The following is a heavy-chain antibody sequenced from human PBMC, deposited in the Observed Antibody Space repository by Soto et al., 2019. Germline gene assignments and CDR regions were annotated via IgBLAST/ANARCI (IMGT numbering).Heavy chain of an antibody. CDR3: ARISYWVKDY. Sequence: SETLSLTCTVSGASLSSGSYYWSWIRQTPGKGLEWIGYFYYTGTTKYNPSLESRVTISADTSKNQFSLNLTSVTAADTAVYYCARISYWVKDYWGQGALVTVS. CDR1: GASLSSGSYY. CDR2: FYYTGTT. J-gene: IGHJ4*02. V-gene: IGHV4-61*01. D-gene: IGHD2-8*02.